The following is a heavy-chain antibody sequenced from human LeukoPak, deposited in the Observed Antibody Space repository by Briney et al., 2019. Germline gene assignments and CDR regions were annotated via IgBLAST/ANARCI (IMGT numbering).Heavy chain of an antibody. CDR2: IKQDGSEK. Sequence: GGSLRLSCAAPGFTFSTYWMTWVRQAPGKGLEWVANIKQDGSEKNYVDSVKGRFTISRDNAKNSLYLQMNSLRAEDTAVYYCARAMDVWGQGTTVIVSS. V-gene: IGHV3-7*01. CDR3: ARAMDV. J-gene: IGHJ6*02. CDR1: GFTFSTYW.